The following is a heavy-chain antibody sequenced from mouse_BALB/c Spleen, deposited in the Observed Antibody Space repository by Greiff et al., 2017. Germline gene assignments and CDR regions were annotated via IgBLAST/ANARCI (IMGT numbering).Heavy chain of an antibody. D-gene: IGHD2-4*01. J-gene: IGHJ4*01. Sequence: VQRVESGPGLVAPSQSLSITCTVSGFSLTSYGVHWVRQPPGKGLEWLGVIWAGGSTNYNSALMSRLSISKDNSKSQVFLKMNSLQTDDTAMYYCAREITTGAMDYWGQGTSVTVSS. V-gene: IGHV2-9*02. CDR1: GFSLTSYG. CDR3: AREITTGAMDY. CDR2: IWAGGST.